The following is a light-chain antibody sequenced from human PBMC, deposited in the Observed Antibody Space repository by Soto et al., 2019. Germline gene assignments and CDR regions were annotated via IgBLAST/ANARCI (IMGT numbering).Light chain of an antibody. J-gene: IGKJ5*01. CDR1: QNIHTN. CDR3: PQYNNWPLA. V-gene: IGKV3-15*01. Sequence: IVVTQSPATLSVSPGERATLSCRAGQNIHTNLAWYQQKPGQAPRLLIYGASTRATGVPARFRGSGSGTEFTLTISILQSEDFAVYFCPQYNNWPLAFCQGRRLEI. CDR2: GAS.